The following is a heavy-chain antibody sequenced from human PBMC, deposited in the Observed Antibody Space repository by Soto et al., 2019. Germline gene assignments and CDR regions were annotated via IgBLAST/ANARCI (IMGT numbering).Heavy chain of an antibody. V-gene: IGHV3-74*01. D-gene: IGHD3-16*01. J-gene: IGHJ4*02. CDR3: IRQRFRYDDGSQDFDY. CDR2: INGDGSST. Sequence: PGGSLRLSCAASGFTFSSNWMHWFRQAPGKGLVWVSRINGDGSSTSYADSVKGRFTISRDNAKSTLYLQMNSLRVEDTAVYYCIRQRFRYDDGSQDFDYWGQGTLVTVS. CDR1: GFTFSSNW.